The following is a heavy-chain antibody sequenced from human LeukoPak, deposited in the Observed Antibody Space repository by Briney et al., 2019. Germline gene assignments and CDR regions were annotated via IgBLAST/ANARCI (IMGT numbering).Heavy chain of an antibody. CDR1: GGSFSGYY. D-gene: IGHD2-15*01. CDR2: INHSGST. CDR3: ARDSCSGGSCFDY. Sequence: SETLSLTCAVYGGSFSGYYWSWIRQPPGKGLEWIGEINHSGSTNYNPSLKSRVTISVDRSKNQFSLKLSSVTAADTAVYYCARDSCSGGSCFDYWGQGTLVTVSS. V-gene: IGHV4-34*01. J-gene: IGHJ4*02.